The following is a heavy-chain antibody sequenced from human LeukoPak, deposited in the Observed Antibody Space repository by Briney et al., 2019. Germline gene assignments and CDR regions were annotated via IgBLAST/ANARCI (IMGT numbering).Heavy chain of an antibody. CDR3: AKGTAAGFDY. CDR2: ISSSSSTV. CDR1: GFTFSSYS. J-gene: IGHJ4*02. D-gene: IGHD4-17*01. V-gene: IGHV3-48*01. Sequence: GGSLRLSCAASGFTFSSYSMNWVRQAPGKGLEWVSYISSSSSTVYYADSVKGRFTISRDNAENSLYLQMNSLRAEDTAVYYCAKGTAAGFDYWGQGTLVTVSS.